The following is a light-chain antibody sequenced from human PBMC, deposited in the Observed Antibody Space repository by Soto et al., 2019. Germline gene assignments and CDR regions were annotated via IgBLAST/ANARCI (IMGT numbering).Light chain of an antibody. V-gene: IGLV3-21*02. CDR2: DDS. J-gene: IGLJ7*01. CDR3: QVWDSSSDPYAV. Sequence: SYELTQPPSVSVAPGQTARITCGGNNIGSKSVHWYQQKPGQAPVLVVYDDSDRHSGIPERFSGSNSGNMATLTISRVEAGDEADYYCQVWDSSSDPYAVFGGGTQLTVL. CDR1: NIGSKS.